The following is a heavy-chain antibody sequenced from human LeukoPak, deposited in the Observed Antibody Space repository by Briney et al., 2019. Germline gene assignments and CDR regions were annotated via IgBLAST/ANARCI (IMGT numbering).Heavy chain of an antibody. Sequence: GGSLRLSCAASGFTFSSYSMNWVRQAPGKGLEWVSSISSSSSYIYYADSVKGRFTISRDNAKNSLYLQMNSLRAEDTAVYYCASFTYYDILTGYSGVDYWGQGTLVTVSS. CDR2: ISSSSSYI. D-gene: IGHD3-9*01. V-gene: IGHV3-21*01. CDR1: GFTFSSYS. J-gene: IGHJ4*02. CDR3: ASFTYYDILTGYSGVDY.